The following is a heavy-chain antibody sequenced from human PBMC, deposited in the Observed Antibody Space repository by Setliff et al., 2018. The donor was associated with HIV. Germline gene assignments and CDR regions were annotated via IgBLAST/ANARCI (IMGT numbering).Heavy chain of an antibody. D-gene: IGHD3-16*01. V-gene: IGHV1-69*08. J-gene: IGHJ4*02. CDR1: GDIFSKYT. CDR2: IIPMLGTP. CDR3: ARADVLLCDY. Sequence: SVKVSCKASGDIFSKYTFSWVRQAPGQGLEWVGRIIPMLGTPNYAQKFQGRVTMTRDTSISTAYMELRRLSSDDTAVYYCARADVLLCDYWGQGTLVTVSS.